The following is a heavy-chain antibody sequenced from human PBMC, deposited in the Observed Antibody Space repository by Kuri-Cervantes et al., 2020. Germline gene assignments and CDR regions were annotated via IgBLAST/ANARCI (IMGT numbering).Heavy chain of an antibody. J-gene: IGHJ4*02. CDR1: GYTFTSYD. CDR2: MNPNRGNT. Sequence: ASVQVSCKASGYTFTSYDINWVRQATGPGLEWMGWMNPNRGNTGYAQKFQGRVTMTRNTTISTAYMELSSLRAEDTAVYYCAKDRSSSWAFDNWGQGTLVTVSS. D-gene: IGHD6-13*01. CDR3: AKDRSSSWAFDN. V-gene: IGHV1-8*01.